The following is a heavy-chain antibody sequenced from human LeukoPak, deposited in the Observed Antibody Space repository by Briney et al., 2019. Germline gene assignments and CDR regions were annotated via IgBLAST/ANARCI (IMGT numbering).Heavy chain of an antibody. Sequence: PGRSLRLSCAASGFTFSSYGMHWVRQAPGKGLEWVSSIGTSSNNIYYTDSVKGRFAISRDNAKNSLYLQVDSLRVEDTAVYFCASGTVGNYALDYWGQGTLVTVSS. D-gene: IGHD1-7*01. J-gene: IGHJ4*02. CDR3: ASGTVGNYALDY. V-gene: IGHV3-21*01. CDR2: IGTSSNNI. CDR1: GFTFSSYG.